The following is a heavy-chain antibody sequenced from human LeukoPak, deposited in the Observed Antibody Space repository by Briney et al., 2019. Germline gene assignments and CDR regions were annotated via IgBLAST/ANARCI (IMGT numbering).Heavy chain of an antibody. CDR3: ARGPKTYYTLWSGYVDV. CDR1: GDSINDGDYH. J-gene: IGHJ6*04. V-gene: IGHV4-61*02. D-gene: IGHD3-3*01. Sequence: SQTLSLTCTVSGDSINDGDYHWTWIRQPGGKGLEWIGRIFSDGNTNYNPSLKSRVTISVDTSKNQIALNVRAATASDTAVYYCARGPKTYYTLWSGYVDVWGKGSTVTVSS. CDR2: IFSDGNT.